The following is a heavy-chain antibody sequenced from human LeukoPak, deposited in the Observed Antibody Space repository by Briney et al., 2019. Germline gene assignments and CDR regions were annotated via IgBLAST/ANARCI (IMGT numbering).Heavy chain of an antibody. CDR1: GFTFSSYS. D-gene: IGHD3-16*01. CDR2: ISSSSSYI. Sequence: GGSLRLSCAASGFTFSSYSMNWVRQAPGKGLEWVSSISSSSSYIYYADSVKGRFTISRDNAKNSLYLQMYSLRAEDTAVYYCARVGAEDAFDIWGQGTMVTVSS. V-gene: IGHV3-21*01. J-gene: IGHJ3*02. CDR3: ARVGAEDAFDI.